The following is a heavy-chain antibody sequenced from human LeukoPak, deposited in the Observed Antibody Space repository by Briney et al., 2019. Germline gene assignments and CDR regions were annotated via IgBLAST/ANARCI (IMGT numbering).Heavy chain of an antibody. J-gene: IGHJ6*03. CDR3: ARHLFYYYYYMDV. CDR2: IYHSGST. CDR1: GYSISSGYY. V-gene: IGHV4-38-2*01. Sequence: PSETLSLTCPVSGYSISSGYYWGWIRQPPGKGLEWIGSIYHSGSTYYNPSLKSRVTISVDTSKNQLSLKLSSVTAADTAVYYCARHLFYYYYYMDVWGKGTTVTVSS.